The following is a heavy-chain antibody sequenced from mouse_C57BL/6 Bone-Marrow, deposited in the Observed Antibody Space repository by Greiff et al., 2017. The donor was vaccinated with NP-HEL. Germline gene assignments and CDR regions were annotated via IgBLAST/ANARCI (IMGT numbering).Heavy chain of an antibody. D-gene: IGHD2-4*01. CDR2: IYPSDSET. CDR3: AREGLIYYDYDVHFDY. CDR1: GYTFTSYW. Sequence: QVQLQQPGAELVRPGSSVKLSCKASGYTFTSYWMDWVKQRPGQGLEWIGNIYPSDSETHYNQKFKDKATLTVDKSSNTAYMQLSSLTSEDSAVYYCAREGLIYYDYDVHFDYWGQGTTLTVSS. J-gene: IGHJ2*01. V-gene: IGHV1-61*01.